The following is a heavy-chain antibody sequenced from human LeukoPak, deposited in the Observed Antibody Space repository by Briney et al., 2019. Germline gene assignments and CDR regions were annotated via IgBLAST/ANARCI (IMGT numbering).Heavy chain of an antibody. CDR1: GFTFSSYG. Sequence: AGSLRLSCAASGFTFSSYGMHWVRQAPGKGLEWVAVISYDGSNKYYADSVKGRFTIPRDNSKNTLYLQTNSLRAEDTAVYYCAKEFTRWGMVREKDLDYWGQGTLVTVSS. CDR3: AKEFTRWGMVREKDLDY. V-gene: IGHV3-30*18. CDR2: ISYDGSNK. J-gene: IGHJ4*02. D-gene: IGHD3-10*01.